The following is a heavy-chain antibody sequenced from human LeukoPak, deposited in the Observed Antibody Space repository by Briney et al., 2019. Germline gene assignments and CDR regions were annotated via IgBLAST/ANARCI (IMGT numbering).Heavy chain of an antibody. CDR3: ARGGYCSSTSCYYYYYYMDV. Sequence: PSQTLSLTCIVSGGSISSGDYYWSWIRQPPGKGLEWIGYIYYSGSTYYNPSLKSRVTISVDTSKNQFSLKLSSVTAADTAVYYCARGGYCSSTSCYYYYYYMDVWGKGTTVTVSS. V-gene: IGHV4-30-4*08. CDR2: IYYSGST. CDR1: GGSISSGDYY. J-gene: IGHJ6*03. D-gene: IGHD2-2*01.